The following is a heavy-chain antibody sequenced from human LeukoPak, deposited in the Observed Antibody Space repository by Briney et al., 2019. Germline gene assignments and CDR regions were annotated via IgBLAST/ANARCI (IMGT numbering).Heavy chain of an antibody. J-gene: IGHJ4*02. CDR3: AREGSTASGPPDY. D-gene: IGHD3-10*01. Sequence: ASVKVSCKASGYTFTSYYMHWVRQAPGQGLEWMGIINPSGGTTSYAQKFLGRVTMTTDTSTTTVYMELSSLRSEDTAVYYCAREGSTASGPPDYWGQGTLVTVSS. CDR2: INPSGGTT. CDR1: GYTFTSYY. V-gene: IGHV1-46*01.